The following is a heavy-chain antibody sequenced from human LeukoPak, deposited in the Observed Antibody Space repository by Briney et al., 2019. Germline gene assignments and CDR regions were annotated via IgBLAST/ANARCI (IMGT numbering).Heavy chain of an antibody. J-gene: IGHJ4*02. Sequence: ASVKVSCKASGYTFSGHYMHWVRQAPGQGLEWMGWINPDTGGTNSAQKFQGRVTMTRDTSISTAYMELTRLTPDDTAVYYCARDGNFDYWGQGTLVAVSS. V-gene: IGHV1-2*02. CDR1: GYTFSGHY. CDR2: INPDTGGT. CDR3: ARDGNFDY.